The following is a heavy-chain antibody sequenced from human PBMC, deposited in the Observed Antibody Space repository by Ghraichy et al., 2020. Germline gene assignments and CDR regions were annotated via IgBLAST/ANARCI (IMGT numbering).Heavy chain of an antibody. J-gene: IGHJ4*02. Sequence: SGPTLVNPTQTLTLTCTFSGFSLSTSGMCVSWIRQPPGKALEWLTLIDWDDDKYYSTSLKTRLTISKDTSKNQVVLTMTNMDPVDTATYYCARMCWGASLGDYWGQGTLVTVSS. CDR2: IDWDDDK. CDR1: GFSLSTSGMC. D-gene: IGHD7-27*01. V-gene: IGHV2-70*01. CDR3: ARMCWGASLGDY.